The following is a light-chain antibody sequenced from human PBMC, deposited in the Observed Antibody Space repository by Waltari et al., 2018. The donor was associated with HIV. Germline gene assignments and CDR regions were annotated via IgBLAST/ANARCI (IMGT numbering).Light chain of an antibody. Sequence: QSALTQPRSVSGSHGQSVTISCNGTSSDVGGYKYVSWYQQHPGKAPKLMISDVTKRRSGVPDRFSGSKSDNTASLTISGLQAEDEAEYYCCSYPGSYPVVFGGGTKLTVL. CDR3: CSYPGSYPVV. J-gene: IGLJ2*01. V-gene: IGLV2-11*01. CDR1: SSDVGGYKY. CDR2: DVT.